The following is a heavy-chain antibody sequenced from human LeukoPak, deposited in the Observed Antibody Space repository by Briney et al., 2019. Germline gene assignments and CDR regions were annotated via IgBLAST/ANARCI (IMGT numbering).Heavy chain of an antibody. J-gene: IGHJ5*02. CDR1: GGSISSSSYY. V-gene: IGHV4-39*07. CDR3: ARPHYYGSGSYYNRNWFDP. Sequence: SETLSLTCTVSGGSISSSSYYWGWIRQPPGKGLEWIGSIYYSGSTYYNPSLKSRVTISVDTSKNQFSLKLSSVTAADTAVYYCARPHYYGSGSYYNRNWFDPWGQGTLVTVSS. D-gene: IGHD3-10*01. CDR2: IYYSGST.